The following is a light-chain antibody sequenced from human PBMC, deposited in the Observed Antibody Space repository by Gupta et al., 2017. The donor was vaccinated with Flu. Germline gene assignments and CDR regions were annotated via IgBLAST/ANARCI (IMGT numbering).Light chain of an antibody. J-gene: IGLJ2*01. CDR3: SSYAGRNNLL. CDR2: EVS. CDR1: SSDVGGYNY. V-gene: IGLV2-8*01. Sequence: VTISCTGTSSDVGGYNYVSWYQQHPGKVPRLMIYEVSKRPSGVPDRFSGSKSGNTAPLTVSGLQAEDEADYYCSSYAGRNNLLFGGGTKLTVL.